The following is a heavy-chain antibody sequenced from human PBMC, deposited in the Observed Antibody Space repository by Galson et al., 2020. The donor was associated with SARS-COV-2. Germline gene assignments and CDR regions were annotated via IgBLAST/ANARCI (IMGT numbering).Heavy chain of an antibody. CDR1: GFTFSNAW. CDR3: ATEGDWVEDVCSLVSGSSYYGMDV. CDR2: IKSKRNGETT. D-gene: IGHD2-15*01. J-gene: IGHJ6*02. Sequence: GGTLRLTCAGSGFTFSNAWMSWVRQAPGKGLERICRIKSKRNGETTDYAAPVKRRFTVSRDDSKNTSYLQMNRLQSEDTAMYYCATEGDWVEDVCSLVSGSSYYGMDVWGQGTTGTVSS. V-gene: IGHV3-15*01.